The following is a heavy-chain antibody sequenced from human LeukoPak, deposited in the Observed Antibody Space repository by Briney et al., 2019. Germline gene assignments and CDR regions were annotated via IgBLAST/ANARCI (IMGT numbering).Heavy chain of an antibody. CDR1: GFTFSSYS. J-gene: IGHJ4*02. V-gene: IGHV3-23*01. CDR2: ISGSGGST. CDR3: AKVPLYDSSGYYDY. D-gene: IGHD3-22*01. Sequence: GGSLRLSCAASGFTFSSYSMNWVRQAPGKGLEWVSAISGSGGSTYYADSVKGRFTISRDNSKNTLYLQMNSLRAEDTAVYYCAKVPLYDSSGYYDYWGQGTLVTVSS.